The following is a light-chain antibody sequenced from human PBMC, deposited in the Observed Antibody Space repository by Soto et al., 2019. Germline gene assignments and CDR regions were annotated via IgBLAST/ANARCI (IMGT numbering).Light chain of an antibody. Sequence: EIVLTQSPGTLSLSPGERATLSCRASQSVSSTYLAWYQQKPGQAPRLLIYAASSRATGIPDRFSGSGSATDFTLTISRLEPEDFAAYYCQQYGSSPFTFGPGTKVDVK. CDR3: QQYGSSPFT. J-gene: IGKJ3*01. CDR2: AAS. CDR1: QSVSSTY. V-gene: IGKV3-20*01.